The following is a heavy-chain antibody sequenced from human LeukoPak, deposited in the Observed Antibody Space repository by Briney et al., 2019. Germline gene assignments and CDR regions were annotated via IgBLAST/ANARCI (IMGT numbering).Heavy chain of an antibody. Sequence: SETLSLTCTVYGGSFSGYYWSWIRQPPGKWLEWIGEINHSGSTNYNPSLKSRVTISVVTSKNQFSLKLSSVTAADTAVYYCTRRRNYLSHLDYWGQGTLVTVSS. D-gene: IGHD1-7*01. V-gene: IGHV4-34*01. CDR3: TRRRNYLSHLDY. CDR2: INHSGST. J-gene: IGHJ4*02. CDR1: GGSFSGYY.